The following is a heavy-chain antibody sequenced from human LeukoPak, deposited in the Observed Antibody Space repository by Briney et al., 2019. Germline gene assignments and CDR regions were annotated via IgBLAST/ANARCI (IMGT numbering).Heavy chain of an antibody. D-gene: IGHD1-26*01. J-gene: IGHJ4*02. Sequence: GGSLRLSCAVSGSTFSYYGMNWVRQAPGKGLEWVSYISSNSRTVDYADSVKGRFTISRDNAKNSLYLQMNSLRAEDTAVYYCARDEVGATTEFDYWGQGTLVTVSS. CDR1: GSTFSYYG. V-gene: IGHV3-48*01. CDR3: ARDEVGATTEFDY. CDR2: ISSNSRTV.